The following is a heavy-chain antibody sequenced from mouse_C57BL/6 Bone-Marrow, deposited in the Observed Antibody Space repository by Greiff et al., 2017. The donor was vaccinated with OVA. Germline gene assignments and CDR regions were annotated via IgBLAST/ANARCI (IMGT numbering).Heavy chain of an antibody. CDR3: ARDITAVVATRYFDD. CDR2: IYPRSGNT. CDR1: GYTFTSYG. J-gene: IGHJ1*03. Sequence: VKLVQSGAELVRPGASVKLSCKASGYTFTSYGISWVKQRPGQGLEWIGEIYPRSGNTYYNEKFKGKAILTAAKSSSTAYMELRSLTSEDSAVYFCARDITAVVATRYFDDWGTGTTVTVSS. D-gene: IGHD1-1*01. V-gene: IGHV1-81*01.